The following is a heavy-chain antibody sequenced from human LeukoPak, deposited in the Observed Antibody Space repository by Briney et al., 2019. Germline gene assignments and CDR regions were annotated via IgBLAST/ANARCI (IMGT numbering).Heavy chain of an antibody. CDR2: IRSKTEGETK. D-gene: IGHD1-1*01. J-gene: IGHJ4*02. CDR3: ATGVVTGTSR. Sequence: GGSLRLSCAVSRITFRNAWMSWVRQAPGKGLEWVARIRSKTEGETKEYAASVKGRFTITRDDSRSRLYLQMNSLKTEDTAVYYCATGVVTGTSRWGQGTLVTVSS. CDR1: RITFRNAW. V-gene: IGHV3-15*01.